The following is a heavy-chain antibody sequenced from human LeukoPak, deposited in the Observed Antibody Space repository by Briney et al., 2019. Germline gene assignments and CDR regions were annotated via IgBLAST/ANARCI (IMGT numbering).Heavy chain of an antibody. CDR1: GYTFTGYY. CDR2: INPNSGGT. J-gene: IGHJ4*02. D-gene: IGHD3-10*01. CDR3: ARSSLYGSGSYHNDY. V-gene: IGHV1-2*06. Sequence: GASVKVSCKASGYTFTGYYMHWVRQAPGPGHEWMGRINPNSGGTNYAQKFQGRVTMTRDTSSSTAYMELSRLRSDDTAVYYCARSSLYGSGSYHNDYWGQGTLVTVSS.